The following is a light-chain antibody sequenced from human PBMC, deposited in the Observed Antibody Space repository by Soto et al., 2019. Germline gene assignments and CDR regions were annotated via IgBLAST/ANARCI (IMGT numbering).Light chain of an antibody. CDR1: QGISSW. V-gene: IGKV1-6*01. CDR3: LQDINYPWT. CDR2: GAS. J-gene: IGKJ1*01. Sequence: IQMTQSPASLSATEGDRVTITCRASQGISSWLAWYQQKPGKPPKVLIYGASNLQSGVPPRFSGSGSGTDFTLAISSLQPEDSATYYCLQDINYPWTFGQGTKVDIK.